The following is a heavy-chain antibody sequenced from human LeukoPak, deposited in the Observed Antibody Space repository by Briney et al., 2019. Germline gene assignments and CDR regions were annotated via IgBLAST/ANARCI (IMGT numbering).Heavy chain of an antibody. D-gene: IGHD2-21*01. V-gene: IGHV4-61*09. CDR1: GGSISSGSYY. Sequence: SQTLSLTCTVSGGSISSGSYYWSWIRQPAGKGLEWIGHIFTSGSTNYNPSLKSRVTISMDTSKNQFSLNLSSVTAADTAVYYCASALFPWAEYFQHWGQGTLVTVSS. CDR2: IFTSGST. CDR3: ASALFPWAEYFQH. J-gene: IGHJ1*01.